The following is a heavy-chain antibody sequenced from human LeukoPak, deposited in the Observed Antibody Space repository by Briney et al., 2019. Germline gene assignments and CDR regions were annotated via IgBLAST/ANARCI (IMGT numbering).Heavy chain of an antibody. V-gene: IGHV1-46*01. CDR3: ARTAARRFDY. J-gene: IGHJ4*02. Sequence: ASVKVSCKASGYTFPSYFMHWVRQAPGQGLEWMGIINPTGGSTTYAQKFQGRVTMTRDTSTSTVYMELSSLRSNDTAVYYCARTAARRFDYWGQGTLVTVSS. CDR1: GYTFPSYF. D-gene: IGHD6-6*01. CDR2: INPTGGST.